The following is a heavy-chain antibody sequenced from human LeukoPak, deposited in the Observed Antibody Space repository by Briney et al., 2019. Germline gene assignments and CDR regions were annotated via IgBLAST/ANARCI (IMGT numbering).Heavy chain of an antibody. J-gene: IGHJ4*02. D-gene: IGHD6-13*01. Sequence: GSLRLSCVASGFTFSNYAMHWVRQAPGKGLEWMGGFDPEDGETIYAQKFQDRVTMTEDTSTDTAYMELSSLRSEDTAVYYCATGLKQLPPFDYWGQGTLVTVSS. CDR1: GFTFSNYA. V-gene: IGHV1-24*01. CDR2: FDPEDGET. CDR3: ATGLKQLPPFDY.